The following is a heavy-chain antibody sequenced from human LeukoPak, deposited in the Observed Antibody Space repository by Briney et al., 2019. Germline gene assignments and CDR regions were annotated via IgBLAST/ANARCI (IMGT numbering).Heavy chain of an antibody. CDR3: ARAPYHDSSGYYYYYYMDV. J-gene: IGHJ6*03. V-gene: IGHV4-38-2*02. CDR1: GYSISSGYY. Sequence: SETLSLTCTVSGYSISSGYYWGWIRQPPGKGLEWIGSIYHSGSTYYNPSLKSRVTISVDTSKNQFSLKLSSVTAADTAVYYCARAPYHDSSGYYYYYYMDVWGKGTTVTISS. CDR2: IYHSGST. D-gene: IGHD3-22*01.